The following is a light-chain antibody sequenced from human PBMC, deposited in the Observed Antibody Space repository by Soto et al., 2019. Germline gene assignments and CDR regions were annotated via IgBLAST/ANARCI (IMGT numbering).Light chain of an antibody. CDR3: QQAFSAEWT. Sequence: IQMTQSPSSLSASVGDRLSITCRASQSIATLLNWYQQKPGEAPNLLIHTSFTLYSGVPSRFSGTGSGTDFTLTISSLQPEDFATYFCQQAFSAEWTFGQGTKVDIK. CDR2: TSF. CDR1: QSIATL. V-gene: IGKV1-39*01. J-gene: IGKJ1*01.